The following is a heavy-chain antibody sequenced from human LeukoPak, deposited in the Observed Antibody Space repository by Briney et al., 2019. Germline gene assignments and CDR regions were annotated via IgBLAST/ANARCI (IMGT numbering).Heavy chain of an antibody. J-gene: IGHJ4*02. CDR3: SRGSGWLSVY. D-gene: IGHD6-19*01. CDR1: GFTFGDYL. V-gene: IGHV3-49*03. Sequence: GGSLRLSCTASGFTFGDYLMSWFRQAPGKGLEGIGFISGGTTEYAASVKGRFTISRDDSTSIAYLKMNSLTTEDTAVYYCSRGSGWLSVYWGQGTLVTVSS. CDR2: ISGGTT.